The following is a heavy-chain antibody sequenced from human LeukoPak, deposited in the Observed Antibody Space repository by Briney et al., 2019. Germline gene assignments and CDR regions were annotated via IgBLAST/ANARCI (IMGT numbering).Heavy chain of an antibody. J-gene: IGHJ4*02. Sequence: GGSLRLSCAASGFIFSTYGMYWVRRAPGKGLEWVAFIRHDGSIKNYPDSVKGRSTISRDNSKNTLYLQMNSLRAEDTAVYYCAKDSLADIDYWGQGTLVTVSS. CDR2: IRHDGSIK. CDR1: GFIFSTYG. D-gene: IGHD3-16*01. V-gene: IGHV3-30*02. CDR3: AKDSLADIDY.